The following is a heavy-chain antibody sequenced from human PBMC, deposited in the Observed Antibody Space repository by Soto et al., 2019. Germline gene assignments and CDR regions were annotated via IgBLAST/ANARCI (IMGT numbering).Heavy chain of an antibody. D-gene: IGHD2-21*01. CDR3: TRDDVYCSIGGCYGVPMDV. CDR2: IQSGGST. J-gene: IGHJ6*04. Sequence: EVQLVESGGGLVQPGGSLRLSCAASGFIVSSKYMSWVRQAPGKGLEWVSLIQSGGSTYYAGSVKGRFTISRDNSENTLFLQMNSLRVEDTAMYYCTRDDVYCSIGGCYGVPMDVWSKGTTVTVSA. CDR1: GFIVSSKY. V-gene: IGHV3-66*01.